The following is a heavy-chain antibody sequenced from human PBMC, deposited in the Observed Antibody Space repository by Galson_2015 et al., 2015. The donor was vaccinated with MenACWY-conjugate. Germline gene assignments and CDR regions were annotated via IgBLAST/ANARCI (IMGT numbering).Heavy chain of an antibody. CDR3: ARGLGTVSFSELDS. CDR1: GFTFSSCA. CDR2: ITGSDGRT. D-gene: IGHD3/OR15-3a*01. J-gene: IGHJ4*02. Sequence: SLRLSCAASGFTFSSCAMSWVRQAPGKGLEWVSGITGSDGRTFYAASVKGRFTISRDNSKNTVYLQMNSLRAEDTAVYFCARGLGTVSFSELDSWGQGILVAVSS. V-gene: IGHV3-23*01.